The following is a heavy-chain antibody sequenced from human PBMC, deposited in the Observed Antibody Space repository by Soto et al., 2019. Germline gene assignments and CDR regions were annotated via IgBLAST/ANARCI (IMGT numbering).Heavy chain of an antibody. CDR1: GYTFTSYG. CDR3: ARMYYDILTGYSDQAFDY. V-gene: IGHV1-18*01. D-gene: IGHD3-9*01. J-gene: IGHJ4*02. CDR2: ISAYNGNT. Sequence: ASVKVSCKASGYTFTSYGISWVRQAPGQGLEWMGWISAYNGNTNYAQKLQGRVTMTTDTSTSTAYMELRSLRSDDTAVYYCARMYYDILTGYSDQAFDYWGQGTLVTVSS.